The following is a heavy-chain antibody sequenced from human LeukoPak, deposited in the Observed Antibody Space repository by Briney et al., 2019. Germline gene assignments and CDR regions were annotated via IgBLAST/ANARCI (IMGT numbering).Heavy chain of an antibody. Sequence: GGSLRLSCAASGFTFSSYWMSWVRQAPGKGLEWVANIKQDGSEKYYVDSVKGRFTISRDNAKNSLYLQMNSLRAEDTAVYYCASDREYYYGSGGFDYWGQETLVTVSS. CDR2: IKQDGSEK. J-gene: IGHJ4*02. CDR1: GFTFSSYW. CDR3: ASDREYYYGSGGFDY. D-gene: IGHD3-10*01. V-gene: IGHV3-7*04.